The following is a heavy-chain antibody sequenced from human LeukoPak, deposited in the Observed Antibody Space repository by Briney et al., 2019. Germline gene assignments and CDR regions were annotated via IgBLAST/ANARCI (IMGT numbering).Heavy chain of an antibody. D-gene: IGHD6-19*01. V-gene: IGHV3-30*14. J-gene: IGHJ4*02. CDR1: GFTFSSYA. CDR3: ASAQWLATFDY. Sequence: PGRSLRLSCAASGFTFSSYAMHWVRQAPGKGLEWVAVISYGGSNKYYADSVKGRFTISRDNSKNTLYLQMNSLRVEDTAVYYCASAQWLATFDYWGQGTLVTVSS. CDR2: ISYGGSNK.